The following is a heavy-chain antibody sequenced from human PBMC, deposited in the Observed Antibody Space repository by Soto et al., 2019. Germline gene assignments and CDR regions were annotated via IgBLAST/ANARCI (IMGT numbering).Heavy chain of an antibody. CDR2: TYYRSKWHS. CDR1: GDSVSSNSAA. CDR3: ARVVGSSEHDY. Sequence: SQTLSLTCAISGDSVSSNSAALNLIMQSPSRGLEWLGRTYYRSKWHSEYAVSVKSRISIKPDTSKNQFSLQLNSVTPEDTAMYYCARVVGSSEHDYWGQGTLVTVSS. J-gene: IGHJ4*02. D-gene: IGHD6-13*01. V-gene: IGHV6-1*01.